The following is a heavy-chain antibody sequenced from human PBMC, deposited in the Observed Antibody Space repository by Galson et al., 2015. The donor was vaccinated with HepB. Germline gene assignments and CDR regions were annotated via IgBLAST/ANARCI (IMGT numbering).Heavy chain of an antibody. Sequence: SVKASCKASGSTFTDHYFHWVRQAPGQGLEWMGWINPKSGDTKYEQNFQGRVSMTRDTSVSLVSMELSSLRSDDTAVYYCARGGGRYCLDAWGQGTLVIVSS. J-gene: IGHJ5*02. CDR1: GSTFTDHY. D-gene: IGHD3-10*01. CDR2: INPKSGDT. V-gene: IGHV1-2*02. CDR3: ARGGGRYCLDA.